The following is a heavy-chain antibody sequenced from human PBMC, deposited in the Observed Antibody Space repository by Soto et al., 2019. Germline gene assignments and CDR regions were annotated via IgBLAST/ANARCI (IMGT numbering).Heavy chain of an antibody. V-gene: IGHV3-30-3*01. J-gene: IGHJ6*02. CDR1: GFTFSSYA. Sequence: QAGGSLRLSCAASGFTFSSYAMHWVRQAPGKGLEWVAVISYDGSNKYYADSVKGRFTISRDNSKNTLYLQMNSLRAEDTAVYYCARDCLATVVPYYYGMDVWGQGTTVTVSS. CDR3: ARDCLATVVPYYYGMDV. CDR2: ISYDGSNK. D-gene: IGHD4-17*01.